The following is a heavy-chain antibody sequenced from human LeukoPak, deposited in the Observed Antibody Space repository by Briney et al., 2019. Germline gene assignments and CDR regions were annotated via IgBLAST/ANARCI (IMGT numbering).Heavy chain of an antibody. CDR1: GFTFSSYA. CDR3: ARGGGSTIY. V-gene: IGHV3-7*01. Sequence: PGGSLRLSCAASGFTFSSYAMSWVRQAPGKGLEWVANIKQDGSEKYYVDSVKGRFTISRDNAKNSLYLQMNSLRAEDTAVYYCARGGGSTIYWGQGTLVTVSS. J-gene: IGHJ4*02. CDR2: IKQDGSEK. D-gene: IGHD1-26*01.